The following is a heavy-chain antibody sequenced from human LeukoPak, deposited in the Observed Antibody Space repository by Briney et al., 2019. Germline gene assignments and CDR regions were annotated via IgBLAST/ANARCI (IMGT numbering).Heavy chain of an antibody. V-gene: IGHV3-21*06. D-gene: IGHD3-22*01. CDR1: GFTFTRFN. CDR3: ARPFYYDSNGGEGMDV. Sequence: GGSLRLSCVASGFTFTRFNMSWVRQAPGEGLGLVSSITTSGTYIYYADSVSGRFTISRDNAKNSLYLQMNSLRAEDTAVYYCARPFYYDSNGGEGMDVWGQGTTVTVSS. CDR2: ITTSGTYI. J-gene: IGHJ6*02.